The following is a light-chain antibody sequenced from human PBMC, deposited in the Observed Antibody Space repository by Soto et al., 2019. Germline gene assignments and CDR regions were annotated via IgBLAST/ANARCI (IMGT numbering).Light chain of an antibody. CDR1: SSNIGSNT. Sequence: QSVLTQPPSASGTPGQRVTISCSGSSSNIGSNTVNWYQQLPGTAPKRLIYSNNQPPSGVPDPFSGSKSGTSASLAISGLQSEDDYDCHCAEWEESLNVHVFGTGTKVTVL. CDR3: AEWEESLNVHV. CDR2: SNN. J-gene: IGLJ1*01. V-gene: IGLV1-44*01.